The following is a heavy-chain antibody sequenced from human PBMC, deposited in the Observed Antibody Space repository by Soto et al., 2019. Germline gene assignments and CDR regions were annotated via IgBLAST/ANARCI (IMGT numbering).Heavy chain of an antibody. Sequence: QLQLQESGSGLVKPSQTLSLTCAVSGGSISSGGYSWSWIRQPPGKGLEWIGYIYHSGSTYYNPSVKNRFTIQVARNKNQFSLKLTSVSAAATAVYYCARGPPFHWGQGTLVTVSS. CDR1: GGSISSGGYS. CDR2: IYHSGST. CDR3: ARGPPFH. J-gene: IGHJ4*02. V-gene: IGHV4-30-2*01. D-gene: IGHD3-16*01.